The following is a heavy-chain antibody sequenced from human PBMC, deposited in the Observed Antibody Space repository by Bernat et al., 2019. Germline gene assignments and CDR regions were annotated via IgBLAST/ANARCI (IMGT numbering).Heavy chain of an antibody. CDR3: ARGTSTSAPYMDV. V-gene: IGHV3-11*05. CDR2: SSSSSSYT. Sequence: QVQLVESGGGLVKPGGSLRLSCAASGFTFSDYYMSWIRQAPGKGLDWVSYSSSSSSYTNYADSVKGRFTISRDNSKNSLYLQMNSLRAEDTAVYYCARGTSTSAPYMDVWGKGTTVTVSS. J-gene: IGHJ6*03. CDR1: GFTFSDYY.